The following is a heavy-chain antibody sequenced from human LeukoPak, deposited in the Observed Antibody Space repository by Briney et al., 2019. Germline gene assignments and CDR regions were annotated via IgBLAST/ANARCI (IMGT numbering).Heavy chain of an antibody. CDR2: INHSGST. D-gene: IGHD6-13*01. CDR1: SGSFSGYY. CDR3: ARDLSDSSRSLDY. V-gene: IGHV4-34*01. J-gene: IGHJ4*02. Sequence: PSETLSLTCAVNSGSFSGYYWSWVRQPPGKGLEWIGEINHSGSTNYNPSLKSRVTISLDTSKNQFSLKLSSVTAADTAVYYCARDLSDSSRSLDYWGQGTLVTVSS.